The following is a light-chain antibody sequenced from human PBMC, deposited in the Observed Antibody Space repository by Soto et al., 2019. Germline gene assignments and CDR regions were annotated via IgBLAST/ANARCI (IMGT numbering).Light chain of an antibody. CDR2: DVS. Sequence: QSALTQPASVSGSPGQSITTSCTGTSSDVGASNYVSWYQQHPGKAPKLLIYDVSIRPSGVSNRFSGSKSGNTASLTISGLQAEDEADYHCGSYTTGSTPYVFGTGTKVTVL. J-gene: IGLJ1*01. CDR1: SSDVGASNY. CDR3: GSYTTGSTPYV. V-gene: IGLV2-14*01.